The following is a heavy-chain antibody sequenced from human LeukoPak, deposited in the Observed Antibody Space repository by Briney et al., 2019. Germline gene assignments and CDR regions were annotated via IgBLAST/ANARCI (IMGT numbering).Heavy chain of an antibody. D-gene: IGHD2-21*01. CDR3: AGLEIATPYFDY. V-gene: IGHV3-48*04. CDR2: ISSSGSTI. J-gene: IGHJ4*02. Sequence: GGSLRLPCAASGFTFSSYGMHWVRQAPGKGLEWVSYISSSGSTIYYADSVKGRFTISRDNAKNSLYLQMNSLRAEDTAVYYCAGLEIATPYFDYWGQGTLVTVSS. CDR1: GFTFSSYG.